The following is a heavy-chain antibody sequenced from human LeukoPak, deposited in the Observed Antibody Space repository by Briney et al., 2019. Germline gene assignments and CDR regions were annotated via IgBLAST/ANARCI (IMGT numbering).Heavy chain of an antibody. J-gene: IGHJ4*02. Sequence: SETLSLTCTVSGGSISSYYWSWIRQPAGKGLEWIGRIYTSGSTNYNASLKSRVSMSVDTSKNQFSLKLSSVTAADTAVFYCARENSGSYREFDYWGQETLVTVSS. V-gene: IGHV4-4*07. CDR2: IYTSGST. D-gene: IGHD1-26*01. CDR1: GGSISSYY. CDR3: ARENSGSYREFDY.